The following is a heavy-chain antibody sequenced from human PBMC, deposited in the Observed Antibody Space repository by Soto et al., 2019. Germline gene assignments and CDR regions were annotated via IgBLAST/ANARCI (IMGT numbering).Heavy chain of an antibody. CDR2: IFPGSGGT. D-gene: IGHD1-7*01. J-gene: IGHJ4*02. Sequence: QVQLVQSGAEVVKPGASVKVSCKASGYTFTTYFLHWVRQAPGQGLEWLVCIFPGSGGTNYAQKLQGRGTMTSETSIKISYMELSRLTSDEKCVYYCAREWQRGTYSLGQGDLITVSS. V-gene: IGHV1-2*02. CDR1: GYTFTTYF. CDR3: AREWQRGTYS.